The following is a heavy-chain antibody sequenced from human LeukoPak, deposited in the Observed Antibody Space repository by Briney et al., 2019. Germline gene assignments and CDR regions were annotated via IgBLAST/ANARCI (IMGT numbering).Heavy chain of an antibody. V-gene: IGHV3-73*01. D-gene: IGHD5-18*01. J-gene: IGHJ4*02. Sequence: GGSLTLSCAASGFTFRGSAKHGVRQGSGKGVEGVGRIRSKANSYATAYAASVKGSFTISRDDSKNTAYLQMNSLKTEDTAVYYCTSPTAMVIDWGQGTLVTVSS. CDR2: IRSKANSYAT. CDR3: TSPTAMVID. CDR1: GFTFRGSA.